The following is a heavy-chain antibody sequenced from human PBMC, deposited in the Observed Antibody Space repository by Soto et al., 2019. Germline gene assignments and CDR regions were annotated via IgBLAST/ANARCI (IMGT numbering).Heavy chain of an antibody. J-gene: IGHJ6*02. CDR2: ISDSSSII. Sequence: GGSLRLSCAASGFTFSSYSMNWVRQAPGKGLEWVSYISDSSSIIYYADSVKGRFTISRDNAKTSLYMQMNSLRDEDTAVYYCASYDFWSGFGGGMEVWGQGTTLTLSS. CDR3: ASYDFWSGFGGGMEV. D-gene: IGHD3-3*01. V-gene: IGHV3-48*02. CDR1: GFTFSSYS.